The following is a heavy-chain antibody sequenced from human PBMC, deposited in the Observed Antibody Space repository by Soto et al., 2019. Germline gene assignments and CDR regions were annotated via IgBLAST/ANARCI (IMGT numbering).Heavy chain of an antibody. D-gene: IGHD3-22*01. J-gene: IGHJ4*02. V-gene: IGHV3-23*01. CDR1: GFTFSSHA. Sequence: GGSLRLSCAASGFTFSSHAMSWVRQAPGKGLEWVSVISASGGTTYYADSVKGRFTISRDNSKNTLYLQMNSLRAEDTAIYYCAKDLRYYYDSSGYYFDYWGQGTQVTVSS. CDR2: ISASGGTT. CDR3: AKDLRYYYDSSGYYFDY.